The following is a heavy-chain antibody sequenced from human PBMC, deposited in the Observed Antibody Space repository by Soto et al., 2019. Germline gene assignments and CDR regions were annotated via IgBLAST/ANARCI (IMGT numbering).Heavy chain of an antibody. V-gene: IGHV1-2*02. D-gene: IGHD3-16*01. J-gene: IGHJ4*01. Sequence: ASVKVSGKAAGYTFSAYYIHWVRQAPGQGLEWMGWINPTNGDTNCTQKIQGRVTMPRDTSITTAYRERKSLRYDDTAVDYWESLGQSRPSAAPLAYWGHGTLVPVSS. CDR2: INPTNGDT. CDR1: GYTFSAYY. CDR3: ESLGQSRPSAAPLAY.